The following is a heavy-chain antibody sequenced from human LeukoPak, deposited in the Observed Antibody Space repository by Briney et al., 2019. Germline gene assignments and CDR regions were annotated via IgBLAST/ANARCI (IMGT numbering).Heavy chain of an antibody. Sequence: PGGSLRLSCAASGFTFSNAWMSWVRQAPGKGLEWVGRIKSKTDGGTTDYAAPVKGRFTISRDDSKNTLYLQMNSLKTEDTAVYYCTTDSSSWYRGQAMDVWGKGTTVTVSS. V-gene: IGHV3-15*01. J-gene: IGHJ6*03. D-gene: IGHD6-13*01. CDR1: GFTFSNAW. CDR2: IKSKTDGGTT. CDR3: TTDSSSWYRGQAMDV.